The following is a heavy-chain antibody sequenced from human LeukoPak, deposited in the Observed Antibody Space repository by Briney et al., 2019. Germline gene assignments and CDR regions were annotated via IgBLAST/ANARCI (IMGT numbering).Heavy chain of an antibody. CDR3: ARDRGWGSVDY. CDR2: IYHSGST. Sequence: SQTLSLTCAVSGGSISSGGYSWSWIRQPPGKGLEWIGYIYHSGSTYYNPSLKSRVTISVDRSKDQFSLKLTSVTAADTAVYYCARDRGWGSVDYWGQGTLVTVSS. CDR1: GGSISSGGYS. J-gene: IGHJ4*02. V-gene: IGHV4-30-2*01. D-gene: IGHD7-27*01.